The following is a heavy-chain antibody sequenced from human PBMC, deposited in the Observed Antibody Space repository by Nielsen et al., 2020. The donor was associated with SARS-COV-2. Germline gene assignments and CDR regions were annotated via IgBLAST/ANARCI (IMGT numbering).Heavy chain of an antibody. Sequence: ASVKVSCKASGYTFTSYGISWVRQAPGQGLEWMGWISAYNGNTNYAQKLQGRVTMTTDTSTSTAYMELSSLRSEDTAVYYCASRIYSDYFDYWGQGTLVTVSS. CDR1: GYTFTSYG. J-gene: IGHJ4*02. D-gene: IGHD5-12*01. CDR2: ISAYNGNT. V-gene: IGHV1-18*01. CDR3: ASRIYSDYFDY.